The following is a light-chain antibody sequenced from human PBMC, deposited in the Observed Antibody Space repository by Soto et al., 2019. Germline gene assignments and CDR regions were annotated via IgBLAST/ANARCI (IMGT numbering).Light chain of an antibody. J-gene: IGKJ4*01. CDR2: DAS. CDR3: QQRTDWPLT. CDR1: QSVGSY. V-gene: IGKV3-11*01. Sequence: TVLTQSPATPAFSPCQRATFSGTASQSVGSYLAWYQQKPCQAPRLLIYDASNRANGIPARFSGSGCGTGFSFTFKSLEPEAFAVCFCQQRTDWPLTFGGGSKLEI.